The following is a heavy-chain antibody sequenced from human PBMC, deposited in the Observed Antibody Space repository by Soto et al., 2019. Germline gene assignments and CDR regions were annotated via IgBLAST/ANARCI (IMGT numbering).Heavy chain of an antibody. D-gene: IGHD2-2*01. V-gene: IGHV3-48*03. CDR3: ARGDASGY. CDR1: GFTFSSYE. J-gene: IGHJ4*02. Sequence: EVQLVESGGGFVQPGGSLRLSCVTSGFTFSSYEMNWVRQAPGKGLQWVSYIDISGIAIYYADSVKGRFTISRDNAKNSLYLQMNSLRAEDTALHYCARGDASGYWGQGTLVTVSS. CDR2: IDISGIAI.